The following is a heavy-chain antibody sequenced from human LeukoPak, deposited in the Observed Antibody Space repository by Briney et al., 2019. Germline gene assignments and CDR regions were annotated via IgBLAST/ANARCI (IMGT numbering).Heavy chain of an antibody. Sequence: SETLSLTCAVYGGSFSGYYWSWIRQPPGKGLEWIGEINHSGSTYYNPSLKSRVTISVDTSKNQFSLKLSSVTAADTAVYYCARGFYSGSPPYFDYWGQGTLVTVSS. CDR2: INHSGST. V-gene: IGHV4-34*09. CDR1: GGSFSGYY. D-gene: IGHD3-10*01. J-gene: IGHJ4*02. CDR3: ARGFYSGSPPYFDY.